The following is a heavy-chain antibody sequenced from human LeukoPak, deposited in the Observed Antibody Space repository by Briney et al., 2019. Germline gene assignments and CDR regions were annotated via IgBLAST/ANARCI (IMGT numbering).Heavy chain of an antibody. CDR3: ARDGVGATRLDFDY. CDR2: INPNSGGT. CDR1: GYTFTGYY. D-gene: IGHD1-26*01. J-gene: IGHJ4*02. Sequence: ASVKVSCKASGYTFTGYYMHWVRQAPGQGLEWMGWINPNSGGTNYAQKFQGRVTMTRDTSISTAYMELSRLRSDDTAVYYCARDGVGATRLDFDYWGQGTLVTVSS. V-gene: IGHV1-2*02.